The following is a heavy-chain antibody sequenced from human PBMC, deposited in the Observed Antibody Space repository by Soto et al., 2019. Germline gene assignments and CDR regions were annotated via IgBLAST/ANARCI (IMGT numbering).Heavy chain of an antibody. D-gene: IGHD5-12*01. Sequence: QVQLVQSGAAVKKTGSSVKVSCQASGGTFSSYAISWVRQAPGQGLEWMGGIIPIFGTANYAQKFQGRVTITADESTSTAYMGLSSLRSEDTAVYYCARLGRDGYPSYDYWGQGTLVTVSS. J-gene: IGHJ4*02. CDR3: ARLGRDGYPSYDY. CDR2: IIPIFGTA. V-gene: IGHV1-69*01. CDR1: GGTFSSYA.